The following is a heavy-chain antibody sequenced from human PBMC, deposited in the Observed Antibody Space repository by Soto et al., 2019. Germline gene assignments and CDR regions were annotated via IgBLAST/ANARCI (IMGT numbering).Heavy chain of an antibody. CDR1: GGSISSYY. J-gene: IGHJ6*02. D-gene: IGHD6-13*01. V-gene: IGHV4-4*07. CDR2: IYTSGST. CDR3: ARVGTSYSSSLGGRFYGMDV. Sequence: SETLSLTCTVSGGSISSYYWSWIQQPAGKGLEWIGRIYTSGSTNYNPSLKSRVTMSVDTSKNQFSLKLSSVTAADTAVYYCARVGTSYSSSLGGRFYGMDVWGQGTTVTVSS.